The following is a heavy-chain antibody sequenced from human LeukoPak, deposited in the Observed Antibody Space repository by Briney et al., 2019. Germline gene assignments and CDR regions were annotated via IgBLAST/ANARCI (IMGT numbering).Heavy chain of an antibody. CDR1: GITLSNYG. Sequence: GGSLRLSCAVSGITLSNYGMSWVRQAPGKGREWVAGISDGGGSRNYADSVKGRFTISRDNPKNTLYLQMKSLRAEDQAVYFCAKRGVVIRAVIIVGFHKEAYSFDYWGQGALVTVSS. CDR2: ISDGGGSR. D-gene: IGHD3-10*01. V-gene: IGHV3-23*01. J-gene: IGHJ4*02. CDR3: AKRGVVIRAVIIVGFHKEAYSFDY.